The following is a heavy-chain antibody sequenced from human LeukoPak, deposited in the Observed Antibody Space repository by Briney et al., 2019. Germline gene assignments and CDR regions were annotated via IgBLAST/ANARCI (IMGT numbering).Heavy chain of an antibody. CDR1: GYTFTSYG. CDR3: AREDIVAVVADTPSYYYYGMHV. V-gene: IGHV1-18*01. CDR2: ISACNGNT. Sequence: ASVKVSCKASGYTFTSYGISWVRQAPGQGLEWMGWISACNGNTNYAQKLQGRVTMTTDRSTSKAYMELRSLRSDDTAVYYCAREDIVAVVADTPSYYYYGMHVWGQGTTVTVPS. J-gene: IGHJ6*02. D-gene: IGHD2-15*01.